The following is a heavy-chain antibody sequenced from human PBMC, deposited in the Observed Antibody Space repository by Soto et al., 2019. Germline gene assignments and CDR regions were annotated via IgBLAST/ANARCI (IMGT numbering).Heavy chain of an antibody. CDR3: ARLVVVPADTIYYYYGMDV. Sequence: PGESLKISCKGSGYSFTSYWISWVRQMPGKGLEWMGRIDPSDSYTNYSPSFQGHVTISADKSISTAYLQWSSLKASDTAMYYCARLVVVPADTIYYYYGMDVWGQGTKVTVSS. D-gene: IGHD2-2*01. CDR1: GYSFTSYW. V-gene: IGHV5-10-1*01. CDR2: IDPSDSYT. J-gene: IGHJ6*02.